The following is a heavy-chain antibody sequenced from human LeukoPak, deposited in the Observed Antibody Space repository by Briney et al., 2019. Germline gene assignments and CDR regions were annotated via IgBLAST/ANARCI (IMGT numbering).Heavy chain of an antibody. CDR1: GFTFSSYA. J-gene: IGHJ4*02. CDR2: INWNGGST. D-gene: IGHD1-26*01. V-gene: IGHV3-20*04. CDR3: ARAGEGATGDY. Sequence: PGGSLRLSCAASGFTFSSYAMSWVRQAPGKGLEWVSGINWNGGSTGYADSVKGRFTISRDNAKNSLYLQMNSLRAEDTALYYCARAGEGATGDYWGQGTLVTVSS.